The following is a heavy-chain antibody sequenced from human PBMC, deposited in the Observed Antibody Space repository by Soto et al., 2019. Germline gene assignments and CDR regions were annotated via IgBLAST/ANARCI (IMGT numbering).Heavy chain of an antibody. J-gene: IGHJ6*02. CDR2: ISAFNGNT. Sequence: QVHLVQSGGEVKKPGASVKVSCTASGYTFSSYGISWVRQAPGQGLEWMGWISAFNGNTNSVQRLQGRVALTTDASTSTAYMELRILRSDDTAVYYCARGGDYYYGLDVWGQGTTVTVSS. D-gene: IGHD3-16*01. CDR3: ARGGDYYYGLDV. CDR1: GYTFSSYG. V-gene: IGHV1-18*01.